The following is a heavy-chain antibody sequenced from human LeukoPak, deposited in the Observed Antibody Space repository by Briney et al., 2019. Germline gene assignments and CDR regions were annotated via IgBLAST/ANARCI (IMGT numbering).Heavy chain of an antibody. CDR1: GFTVSSNY. Sequence: GGSLRLSCAASGFTVSSNYMSWVRQAPGKGLEWVSVIYSGGSTYYADSVKGRFTISRDNSKNTLYLQMNSLRAEDTAVYYCAKDPRAGSGWYFDYWGQGTLVTVSS. D-gene: IGHD6-19*01. V-gene: IGHV3-53*01. J-gene: IGHJ4*02. CDR3: AKDPRAGSGWYFDY. CDR2: IYSGGST.